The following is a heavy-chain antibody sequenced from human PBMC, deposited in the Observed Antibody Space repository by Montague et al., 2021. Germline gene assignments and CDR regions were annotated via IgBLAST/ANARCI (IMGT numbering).Heavy chain of an antibody. CDR2: IYQSGSA. CDR3: AKQDYFVSGTSYKGFDP. Sequence: SETLSLTCVVYGGSFSGYWWSWIRQPPGRGLEWIGEIYQSGSAHYNPSLESRVTLSEDTSTNQFSLKLSFVTAADTAVYYCAKQDYFVSGTSYKGFDPWGQGILVTVSS. CDR1: GGSFSGYW. D-gene: IGHD3-10*01. J-gene: IGHJ5*02. V-gene: IGHV4-34*01.